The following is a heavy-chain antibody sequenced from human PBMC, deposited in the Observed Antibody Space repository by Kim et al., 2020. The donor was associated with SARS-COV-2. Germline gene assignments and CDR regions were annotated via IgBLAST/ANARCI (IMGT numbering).Heavy chain of an antibody. CDR2: IKEDGSKV. CDR1: EFAFGNYW. J-gene: IGHJ4*02. V-gene: IGHV3-7*01. Sequence: GGSLRLSCVASEFAFGNYWMSWVRQAPGKGLELVANIKEDGSKVLYVDSVKGRFTISRDNAKNSLYLQMNSLRAEDTAVYYCARGDTMSPGVDYWGQGTLVTVSS. D-gene: IGHD3-3*01. CDR3: ARGDTMSPGVDY.